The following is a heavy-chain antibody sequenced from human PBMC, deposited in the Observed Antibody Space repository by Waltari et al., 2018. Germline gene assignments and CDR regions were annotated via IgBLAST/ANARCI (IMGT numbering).Heavy chain of an antibody. J-gene: IGHJ1*01. V-gene: IGHV2-5*02. D-gene: IGHD3-9*01. CDR1: GFSLSTSGVG. CDR3: AHSLTYFVVTEERDLAEYFQH. Sequence: QITLKESGPTLVKPTQTLTLTCTFSGFSLSTSGVGVGWIRQPPGKALEWLALIYWDDDKRYSPSLKSRLTITKDTSKNQVVLTMTNMDPVDTATYYCAHSLTYFVVTEERDLAEYFQHWGQGTLVTVSS. CDR2: IYWDDDK.